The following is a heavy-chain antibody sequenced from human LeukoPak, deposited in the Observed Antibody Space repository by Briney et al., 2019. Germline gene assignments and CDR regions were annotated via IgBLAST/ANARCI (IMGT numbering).Heavy chain of an antibody. D-gene: IGHD6-13*01. J-gene: IGHJ4*02. CDR1: GFTFSNYW. CDR2: IYTDGSRR. V-gene: IGHV3-74*01. Sequence: GGPLRLSCAASGFTFSNYWMHWVRQDPGKGLVWVSRIYTDGSRRSYADSVKGRFTISRDNAKNTVYLQMNSLRAEDTAVYYCASASSHRIAAGGDYWGQGTLVTVSS. CDR3: ASASSHRIAAGGDY.